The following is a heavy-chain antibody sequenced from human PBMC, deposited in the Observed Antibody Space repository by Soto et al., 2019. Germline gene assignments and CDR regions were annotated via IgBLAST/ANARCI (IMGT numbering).Heavy chain of an antibody. CDR1: GYTFTGYY. CDR2: INPNSGGT. D-gene: IGHD1-26*01. V-gene: IGHV1-2*02. Sequence: VASVKVSCKASGYTFTGYYVYWVRQAPGQGLEWMGWINPNSGGTNYAQKFQGRVTMTRDTSISTAYMELSRLRSDDTAVYYCSRVYSGSNYEHYYYGMDVWGQGTTVTVSS. CDR3: SRVYSGSNYEHYYYGMDV. J-gene: IGHJ6*02.